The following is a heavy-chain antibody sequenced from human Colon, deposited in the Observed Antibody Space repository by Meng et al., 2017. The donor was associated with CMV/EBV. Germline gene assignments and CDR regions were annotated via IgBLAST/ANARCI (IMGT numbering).Heavy chain of an antibody. CDR2: IFPGDSDT. CDR3: ANLNLP. J-gene: IGHJ3*01. D-gene: IGHD1-20*01. V-gene: IGHV5-51*01. Sequence: GESLKISCQGSGYSFTNYWIGWVRQMPGKGLEWMGIIFPGDSDTRYSPSFQGQVTISVDKSITTAYLQWSSLKASDTAMYYCANLNLPWGQGTMVTVSS. CDR1: GYSFTNYW.